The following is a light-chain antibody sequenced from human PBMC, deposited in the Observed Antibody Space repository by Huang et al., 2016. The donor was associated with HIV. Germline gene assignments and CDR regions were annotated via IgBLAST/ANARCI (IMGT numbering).Light chain of an antibody. CDR3: LQDFNYPRT. Sequence: AIQLTQSPSSLSASVGDRVTITCRASQDITNDLGWYQQKPGKAPKLLISAASTLRSGVPSGFSGSGSGTDFTLTISSLQPEDFATYFCLQDFNYPRTFGQGTRVEI. V-gene: IGKV1-6*02. CDR1: QDITND. CDR2: AAS. J-gene: IGKJ1*01.